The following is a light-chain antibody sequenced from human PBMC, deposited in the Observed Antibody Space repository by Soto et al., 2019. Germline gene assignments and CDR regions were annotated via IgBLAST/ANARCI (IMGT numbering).Light chain of an antibody. V-gene: IGKV3-20*01. CDR2: GAS. J-gene: IGKJ2*01. Sequence: EIVLTQSPGTLSLSPGERATLSCRASQSVSSSYLAWYQQKPGQAPRRLIYGASSRATAIPDRFSGSGSGTDFTLTISRLEPEDFAVYYCQQYGTSPPYTFGQGTKLEI. CDR3: QQYGTSPPYT. CDR1: QSVSSSY.